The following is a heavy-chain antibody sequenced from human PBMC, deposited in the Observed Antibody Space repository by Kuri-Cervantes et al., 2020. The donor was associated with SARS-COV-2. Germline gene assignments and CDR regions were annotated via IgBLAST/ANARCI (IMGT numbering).Heavy chain of an antibody. J-gene: IGHJ1*01. CDR2: INHSGST. CDR3: ARPACSYYYDSSGYCHFQH. D-gene: IGHD3-22*01. CDR1: GGSISSSSYY. V-gene: IGHV4-39*07. Sequence: SETLSLTCTVSGGSISSSSYYWGWIRQPPGKGLEWIGEINHSGSTNYNPSLKSRVTISVDTSKNQFSLKLSSVTAADTAVYYCARPACSYYYDSSGYCHFQHWGQGTLVTVSS.